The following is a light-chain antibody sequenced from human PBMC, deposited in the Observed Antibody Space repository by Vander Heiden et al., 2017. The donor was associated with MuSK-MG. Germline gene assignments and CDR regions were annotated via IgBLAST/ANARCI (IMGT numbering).Light chain of an antibody. CDR2: AAS. CDR3: QQSDSTPYT. V-gene: IGKV1-39*01. CDR1: QSISSY. Sequence: DIQMTQSPSSLSASVGDRVTITCRASQSISSYLNWYQQKPGKAPKLLIYAASSLESGVPSSFSGSGSGTDFTLTISRLQPEDFATYYCQQSDSTPYTFGQGTELEIK. J-gene: IGKJ2*01.